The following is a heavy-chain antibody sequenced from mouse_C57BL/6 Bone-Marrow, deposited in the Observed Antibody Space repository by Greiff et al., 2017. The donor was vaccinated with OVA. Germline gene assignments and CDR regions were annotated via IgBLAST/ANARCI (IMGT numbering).Heavy chain of an antibody. CDR3: ARNSGWLLQFAY. CDR2: IWSGGST. V-gene: IGHV2-2*01. Sequence: VQVVESGPGLVQPSQSLSITCTVSGFSLTSYGVHWVRQSPGKGLEWLGVIWSGGSTDYNAAFISRLSISKDNSKSQVFFKMNSLQADDTAIYYCARNSGWLLQFAYWGQGTLVTVSA. CDR1: GFSLTSYG. J-gene: IGHJ3*01. D-gene: IGHD2-3*01.